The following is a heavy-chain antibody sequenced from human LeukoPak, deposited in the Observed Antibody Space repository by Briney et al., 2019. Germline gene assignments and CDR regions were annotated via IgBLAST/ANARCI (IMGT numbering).Heavy chain of an antibody. CDR3: AKGSAFYLATAGGLFDF. D-gene: IGHD6-13*01. Sequence: PGGSLRLSCGASGFTFSSYAMSWVRQAPGKGLEWVSAISGSGGSTYYADSVKGRFTISRDNSKNTLYLQMNSLRAEDTAVYYCAKGSAFYLATAGGLFDFWGQGTLVTVSS. CDR1: GFTFSSYA. V-gene: IGHV3-23*01. CDR2: ISGSGGST. J-gene: IGHJ4*02.